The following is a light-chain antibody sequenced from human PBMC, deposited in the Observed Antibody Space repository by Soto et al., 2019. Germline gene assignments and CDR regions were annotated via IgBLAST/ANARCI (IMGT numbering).Light chain of an antibody. CDR2: AES. CDR1: QGIGNA. V-gene: IGKV1-6*01. J-gene: IGKJ1*01. Sequence: AIQMTQSPSSLSASVGDRVTITCRASQGIGNALGWYQQKPGQAPKLLLNAESILENGDPSRFSASDSGTAFSLTISSLQPEDVATYFCLQVRLYPWSFGQGTKVDIK. CDR3: LQVRLYPWS.